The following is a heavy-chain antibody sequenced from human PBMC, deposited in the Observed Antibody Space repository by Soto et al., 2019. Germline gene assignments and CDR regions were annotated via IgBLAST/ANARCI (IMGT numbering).Heavy chain of an antibody. CDR3: ARVRQGCSANNCYFDP. D-gene: IGHD1-1*01. J-gene: IGHJ5*01. CDR1: GGSVRAPDW. CDR2: VHISGHS. Sequence: SETLSLTCTLSGGSVRAPDWWNWVRQSPDKGLEWIAEVHISGHSNYNPSLRSRVSVSIDSSKNQFYLNLNSVTAADTAIYYCARVRQGCSANNCYFDPWGQGXQVTVSS. V-gene: IGHV4-4*02.